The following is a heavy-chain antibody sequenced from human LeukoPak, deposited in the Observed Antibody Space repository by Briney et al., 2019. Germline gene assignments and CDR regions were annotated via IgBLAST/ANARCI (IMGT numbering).Heavy chain of an antibody. CDR3: AGALRFLGLDY. V-gene: IGHV3-23*01. CDR2: ISGSGGST. J-gene: IGHJ4*02. CDR1: GFTFSGYV. Sequence: GGSLRLSCAASGFTFSGYVMTWVRQPPGKGLKGVADISGSGGSTYYADSVKGRFSISRDNSKNTLYLQMNSLRAEDTAVYYCAGALRFLGLDYWGQGTLVTVSS. D-gene: IGHD3-3*01.